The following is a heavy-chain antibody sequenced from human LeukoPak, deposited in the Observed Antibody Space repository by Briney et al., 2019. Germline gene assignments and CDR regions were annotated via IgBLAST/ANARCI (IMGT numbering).Heavy chain of an antibody. V-gene: IGHV3-23*01. Sequence: GGSLRLSCAASGFSFSSYAMSWVRQAPGKGLEWVSGISDSGGSTFYADSVKGRFTISRDNSKKKLFLQVDSLRVEDTAVYYCARDFGGFGYYFDYGGQGTLVTVSS. CDR2: ISDSGGST. CDR1: GFSFSSYA. J-gene: IGHJ4*02. D-gene: IGHD3-10*01. CDR3: ARDFGGFGYYFDY.